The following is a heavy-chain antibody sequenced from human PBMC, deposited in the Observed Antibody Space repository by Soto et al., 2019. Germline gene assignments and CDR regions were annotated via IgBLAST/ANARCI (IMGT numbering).Heavy chain of an antibody. CDR1: GGSFSGYY. D-gene: IGHD3-10*01. V-gene: IGHV4-34*01. Sequence: QVQLQQWGAGLLKPSETLSLTCAVYGGSFSGYYWSWIRQPPWKGLEWIGEINHSGSTNYNPSLKSRVTISVDTSKNQFSLKLSSVTAADTAVYYCARRPTMVRGRRFDPWGQGTLVTVSS. J-gene: IGHJ5*02. CDR3: ARRPTMVRGRRFDP. CDR2: INHSGST.